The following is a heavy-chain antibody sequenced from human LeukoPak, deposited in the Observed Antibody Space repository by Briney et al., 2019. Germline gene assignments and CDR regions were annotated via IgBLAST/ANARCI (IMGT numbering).Heavy chain of an antibody. D-gene: IGHD1-26*01. CDR1: GFTFSNAW. Sequence: GGSLRLSCAVSGFTFSNAWMAWVRQAPGKGLEWIGHIKTKTDGGTTDYAAPVKGRFTISRDDSKNTLFLQMNSLKTEDTALYFCATVARTSKWDLGPHFDYWGQGTLLTVSS. J-gene: IGHJ4*02. V-gene: IGHV3-15*01. CDR3: ATVARTSKWDLGPHFDY. CDR2: IKTKTDGGTT.